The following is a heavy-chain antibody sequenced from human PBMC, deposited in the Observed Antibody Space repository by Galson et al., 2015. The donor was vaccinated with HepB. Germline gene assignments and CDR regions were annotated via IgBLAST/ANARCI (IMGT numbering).Heavy chain of an antibody. D-gene: IGHD6-19*01. CDR1: GFTFSSYA. J-gene: IGHJ4*02. V-gene: IGHV3-23*01. Sequence: SLRLSCAASGFTFSSYAMSWVRQAPGKGLEWVSAISGSGGSTYYADSVKGRFTISRDNSKNTLYLQMNSLRAEDTAVYYCAKDLRYSSGWYLDYWGQGTLVTVSS. CDR3: AKDLRYSSGWYLDY. CDR2: ISGSGGST.